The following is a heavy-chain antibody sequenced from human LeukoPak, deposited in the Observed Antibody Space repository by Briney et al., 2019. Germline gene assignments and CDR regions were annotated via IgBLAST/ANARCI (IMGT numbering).Heavy chain of an antibody. CDR3: ASLYYYGSGSYFHFDY. V-gene: IGHV3-53*04. Sequence: GGFLRLSCAASGFTLSSNYMSWVRQAPGKGLEWVSVIYSGGSTYYADSVKGRFTISRHNSKNTLYLQMNSLRAEDTAVYYCASLYYYGSGSYFHFDYWGQGTLVTVSS. J-gene: IGHJ4*02. CDR2: IYSGGST. CDR1: GFTLSSNY. D-gene: IGHD3-10*01.